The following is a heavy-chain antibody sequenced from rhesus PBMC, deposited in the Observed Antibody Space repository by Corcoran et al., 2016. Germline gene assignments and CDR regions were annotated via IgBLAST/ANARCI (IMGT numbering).Heavy chain of an antibody. D-gene: IGHD6-25*01. V-gene: IGHV1-111*02. Sequence: EVQLVQSGAEVKKPGASVKISCKASGYTFTDYYLHWVRQTPGKGLEWMGRVDPKDGEPKHAQKFQDRLTITAYTSTDIAYMELSSLISEDTALYYCATESRYSDHFDYWVQGVLVTVSS. CDR2: VDPKDGEP. J-gene: IGHJ4*01. CDR3: ATESRYSDHFDY. CDR1: GYTFTDYY.